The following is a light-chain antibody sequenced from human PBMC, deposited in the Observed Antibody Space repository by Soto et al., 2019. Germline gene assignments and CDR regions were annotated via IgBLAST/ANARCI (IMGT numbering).Light chain of an antibody. CDR2: GAS. CDR1: RDISNS. Sequence: DIQMTQSPSSVSASVVDRLTITCRASRDISNSLAWYQQTPGKAPKLLLRGASSLHRGVPSRFSGGGAGTEFTLTISSLQPEDFATYYCQQTSAFPRTFAQGTKVDIK. V-gene: IGKV1-12*01. J-gene: IGKJ1*01. CDR3: QQTSAFPRT.